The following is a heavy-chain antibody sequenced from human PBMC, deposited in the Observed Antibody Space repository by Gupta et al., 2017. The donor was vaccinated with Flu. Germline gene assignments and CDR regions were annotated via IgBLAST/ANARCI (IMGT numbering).Heavy chain of an antibody. CDR2: INPYSGGT. CDR1: GYTFTGYY. Sequence: QVQLVQSGAEVKKPGASVKVSCRASGYTFTGYYVHWVRQAPGQGLGWLGWINPYSGGTSYAQKIQGYVTMTRDTSIKTSYMELTRLRSDDTAVYYCARGNTGARFDYWGQGTLVSVSS. J-gene: IGHJ4*02. CDR3: ARGNTGARFDY. V-gene: IGHV1-2*04. D-gene: IGHD1-26*01.